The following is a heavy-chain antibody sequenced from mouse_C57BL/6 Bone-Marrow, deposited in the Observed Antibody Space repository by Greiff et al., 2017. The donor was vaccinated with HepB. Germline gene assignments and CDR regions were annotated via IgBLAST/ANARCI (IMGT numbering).Heavy chain of an antibody. D-gene: IGHD4-1*01. CDR1: GYTFTDYE. CDR3: TRGGLLQLTGSYYFDY. CDR2: IDPETGGT. Sequence: QVQLQQSGAELVRPGASVTLSCKASGYTFTDYEMHWVKQTPVHGLEWIGAIDPETGGTAYNQKFKGKAILTADKSSSTAYMELRSLTSEDSAVYYCTRGGLLQLTGSYYFDYWGQGTTLTVSS. J-gene: IGHJ2*01. V-gene: IGHV1-15*01.